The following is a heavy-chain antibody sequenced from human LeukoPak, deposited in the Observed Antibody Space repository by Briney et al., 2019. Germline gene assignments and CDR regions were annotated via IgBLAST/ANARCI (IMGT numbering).Heavy chain of an antibody. V-gene: IGHV1-69*04. CDR1: GGTFSSYA. CDR3: ARSIVVVIAPYNWFDP. CDR2: IIPILGIA. J-gene: IGHJ5*02. Sequence: GASVKVSCKASGGTFSSYAISWVRQAPGQGLEWMGRIIPILGIANYAQKFQGRVTITADESTSTAYMELSSLRSEDTAVYYCARSIVVVIAPYNWFDPWGQGTLVTVSS. D-gene: IGHD2-21*01.